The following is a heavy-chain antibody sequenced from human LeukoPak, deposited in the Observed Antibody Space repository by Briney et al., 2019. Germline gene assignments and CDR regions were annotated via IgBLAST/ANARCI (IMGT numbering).Heavy chain of an antibody. V-gene: IGHV3-23*01. CDR3: AKDTLIWGSSLFDY. CDR2: ISGSGGST. J-gene: IGHJ4*02. CDR1: GFTFSSYA. Sequence: PGGSLRLSCAASGFTFSSYAMSWVRQAPGKGLEWVSAISGSGGSTYYADSVKGRFTISRDNSKNTLYLQMNSLRAEDAAVYYCAKDTLIWGSSLFDYWGQGTLVTVSS. D-gene: IGHD3-16*01.